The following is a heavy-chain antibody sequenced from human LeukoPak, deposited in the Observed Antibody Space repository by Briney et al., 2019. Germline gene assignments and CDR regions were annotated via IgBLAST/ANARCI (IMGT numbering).Heavy chain of an antibody. V-gene: IGHV3-9*01. D-gene: IGHD5-18*01. CDR2: FSWSGNTK. CDR1: GFAFNDHA. Sequence: GMSLRLSCAASGFAFNDHAMHWVRQAPGKGLEWVSGFSWSGNTKGYAASVKGRFTISRDNAKNSLYLQMNSLRAEDTALYYCAKDTGVRYSPDAFDVWGQGTMVTDSS. CDR3: AKDTGVRYSPDAFDV. J-gene: IGHJ3*01.